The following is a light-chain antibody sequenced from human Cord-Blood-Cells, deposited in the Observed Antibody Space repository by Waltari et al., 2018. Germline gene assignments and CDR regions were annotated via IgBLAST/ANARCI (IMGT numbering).Light chain of an antibody. CDR3: QQYNSYSVT. Sequence: DIQMTQSPSTLSASVGDRVTITCRASQSISSWLAWYQQKPGKAPKLLIYDASSLESGVPSRFSGSGSGTKFTLTISSLQPDDFATSYCQQYNSYSVTFGGGTKVEIK. CDR1: QSISSW. V-gene: IGKV1-5*01. J-gene: IGKJ4*01. CDR2: DAS.